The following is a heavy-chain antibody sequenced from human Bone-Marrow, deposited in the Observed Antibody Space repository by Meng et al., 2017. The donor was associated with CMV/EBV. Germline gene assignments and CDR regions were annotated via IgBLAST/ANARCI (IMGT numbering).Heavy chain of an antibody. CDR2: IYYSENT. V-gene: IGHV4-39*07. CDR1: GGSISSSSYY. D-gene: IGHD2-2*01. CDR3: ASHIVLVPAAMEGDDYFDY. J-gene: IGHJ4*02. Sequence: SETLSLTCTVSGGSISSSSYYWGWNRQPPGKGLEWIGSIYYSENTFYNPSLKSRVTIPLDTSKNQFSLKLSSVTAADTAVYYCASHIVLVPAAMEGDDYFDYWGQGTLVTVSS.